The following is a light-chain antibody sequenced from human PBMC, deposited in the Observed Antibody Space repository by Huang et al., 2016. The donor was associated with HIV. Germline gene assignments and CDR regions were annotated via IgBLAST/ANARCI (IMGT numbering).Light chain of an antibody. J-gene: IGKJ1*01. CDR3: QQRSNWPRT. CDR2: NAS. Sequence: EIVLTQSPATLSLSPGERATLSCRASQSVSTHLAWYQQKPGRAPRLLIYNASNRATGIPARFNGSGSGTDFILTISSLEPEDFAVYYCQQRSNWPRTFGQGTKVEIK. V-gene: IGKV3-11*01. CDR1: QSVSTH.